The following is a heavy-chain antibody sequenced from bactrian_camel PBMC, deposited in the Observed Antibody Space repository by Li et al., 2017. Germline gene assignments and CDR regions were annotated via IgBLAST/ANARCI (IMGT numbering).Heavy chain of an antibody. CDR1: GSSYYESH. J-gene: IGHJ4*01. CDR3: VRIPEGGGWYTFAH. D-gene: IGHD6*01. CDR2: THAGAGGT. V-gene: IGHV3S40*01. Sequence: DVQLVESGGASVQAGGSLKLSCVASGSSYYESHCIGWFRQAPGTRREGVAVTHAGAGGTYYADSVKGRFTISQDNAKNTLYLQMNSLKPEDTAVYYCVRIPEGGGWYTFAHWGQGTQVTVS.